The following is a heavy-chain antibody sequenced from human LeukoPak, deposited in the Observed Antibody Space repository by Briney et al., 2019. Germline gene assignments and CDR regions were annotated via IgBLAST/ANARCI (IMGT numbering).Heavy chain of an antibody. CDR1: GYTFTDYW. CDR2: IYPDDSDT. V-gene: IGHV5-51*01. CDR3: ARHRKGGVPAMVSPLDY. J-gene: IGHJ4*02. D-gene: IGHD5-18*01. Sequence: GESLKISCKASGYTFTDYWIGWVRQVPGKGLEWMGLIYPDDSDTRYTSSFQGQVTISADKSISTAYLQWSSLKASDTAMYYCARHRKGGVPAMVSPLDYWGQGTLVTVSS.